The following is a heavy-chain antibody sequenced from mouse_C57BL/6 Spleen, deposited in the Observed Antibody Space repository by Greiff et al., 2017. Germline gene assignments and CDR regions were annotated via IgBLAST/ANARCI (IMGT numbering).Heavy chain of an antibody. CDR1: GYTFTDYY. CDR2: INPNNGGT. Sequence: EVQLQQSGPELVKPGASVKISCKASGYTFTDYYMTWVKQSHGKSLEWIGDINPNNGGTSYNQKFKGKATLTVDKSSSTAYMELRSLTSEDSAVYYCETADWYFDVWGTGTTVTVSS. V-gene: IGHV1-26*01. J-gene: IGHJ1*03. CDR3: ETADWYFDV.